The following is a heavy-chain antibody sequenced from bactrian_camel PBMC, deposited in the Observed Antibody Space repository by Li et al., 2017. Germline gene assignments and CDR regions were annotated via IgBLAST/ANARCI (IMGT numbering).Heavy chain of an antibody. V-gene: IGHV3S31*01. CDR1: GYISSRHC. J-gene: IGHJ4*01. D-gene: IGHD3*01. Sequence: VQLVESGGDSVQAGGSLRLSCTHSGYISSRHCMGWFRQAPGKAREGIAGIRRDGDEYYAGSVKGRFTIYLDNAKNTLHLQMSSLKPEDTAMYYCAAGTGPTGAKVWGGCWYNHWGQGTQVTVS. CDR3: AAGTGPTGAKVWGGCWYNH. CDR2: IRRDGDE.